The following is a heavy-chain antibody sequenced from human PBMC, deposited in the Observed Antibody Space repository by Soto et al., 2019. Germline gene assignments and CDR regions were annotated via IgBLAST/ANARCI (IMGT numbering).Heavy chain of an antibody. CDR3: AREPLLTESGPGGFDS. Sequence: GGSLRLSCAASGFTFRNYPMSWVRQAPGKGLEWVSGITFSGGSAYYADSVRGRFIISRDNSKNTVSVQMNSLRDDDTAVYYCAREPLLTESGPGGFDSWGQGLLVTVSS. J-gene: IGHJ4*02. CDR2: ITFSGGSA. CDR1: GFTFRNYP. V-gene: IGHV3-23*01. D-gene: IGHD3-10*01.